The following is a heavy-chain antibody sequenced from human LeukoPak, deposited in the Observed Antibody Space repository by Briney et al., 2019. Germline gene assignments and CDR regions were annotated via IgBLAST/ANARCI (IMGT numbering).Heavy chain of an antibody. Sequence: GGSLRLSCAASGFTFSNYWMSWVRQAPGKGLEWVANIKQDGSEKFYMDSVKGRFTISRDNAKNSLYLQMNNLRAEDTAVYYCARILDGYSYGQPSHYYYYYMDVWGKGTTVTVSS. J-gene: IGHJ6*03. V-gene: IGHV3-7*01. CDR2: IKQDGSEK. CDR1: GFTFSNYW. CDR3: ARILDGYSYGQPSHYYYYYMDV. D-gene: IGHD5-18*01.